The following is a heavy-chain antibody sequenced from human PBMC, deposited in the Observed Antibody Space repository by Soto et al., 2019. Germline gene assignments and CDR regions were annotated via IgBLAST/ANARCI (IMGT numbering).Heavy chain of an antibody. J-gene: IGHJ2*01. CDR2: IGAIVYNDAT. Sequence: QLQVVQSDVEVKRPGASVRISCKASGFTLDNHAMTWVRQAPGKGLEWMGWIGAIVYNDATNYARQFQGRLTMARDTSPNTVYMDLGSLRSDYTAVYYCARGTKGAGGWYFDILGLGTLVVVSS. CDR3: ARGTKGAGGWYFDI. V-gene: IGHV1-18*01. CDR1: GFTLDNHA. D-gene: IGHD1-26*01.